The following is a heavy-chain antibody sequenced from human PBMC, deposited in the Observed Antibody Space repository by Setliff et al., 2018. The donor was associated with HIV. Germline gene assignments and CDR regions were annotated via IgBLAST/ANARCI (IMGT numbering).Heavy chain of an antibody. J-gene: IGHJ6*02. CDR3: AKGGNRGFYGMDV. D-gene: IGHD4-4*01. Sequence: PGGSLRLSCAASGFTFSSYAMGWVRQAPGKGLEWVAAVNGGGTTYYAASVKGRFTISRDNSKNMVYLQMNSLRAEDTAVYYCAKGGNRGFYGMDVWGQGTTVTVSS. V-gene: IGHV3-23*01. CDR2: VNGGGTT. CDR1: GFTFSSYA.